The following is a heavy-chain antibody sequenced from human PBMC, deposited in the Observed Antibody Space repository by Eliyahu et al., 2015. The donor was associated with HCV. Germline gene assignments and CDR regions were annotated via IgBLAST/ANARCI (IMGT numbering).Heavy chain of an antibody. Sequence: QITLKESGPTLVKPTQTLTLTCTFXGFXLSTSGVGVGXIRQPPGKALEWLALIYWNDDKRYSPSLKSRLTITKDTSKNQVVLTMTNMDPVDTATYYCAHIRVLRFLEWLPLRGDYNWFDPWGQGTLVTVSS. CDR1: GFXLSTSGVG. CDR2: IYWNDDK. D-gene: IGHD3-3*01. V-gene: IGHV2-5*01. CDR3: AHIRVLRFLEWLPLRGDYNWFDP. J-gene: IGHJ5*02.